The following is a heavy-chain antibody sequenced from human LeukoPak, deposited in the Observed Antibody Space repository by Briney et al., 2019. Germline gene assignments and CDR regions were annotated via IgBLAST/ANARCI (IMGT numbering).Heavy chain of an antibody. CDR3: AELGITMIGGV. Sequence: GGSLRLSCAASGFTFSSYSMNLVRQAPGTGLEWVSFISSSSSYIYYADPMKGRFTITRDNAKNSLYLQMNSLRAEDTAVYYCAELGITMIGGVWGKGTTVTISS. CDR1: GFTFSSYS. CDR2: ISSSSSYI. J-gene: IGHJ6*04. D-gene: IGHD3-10*02. V-gene: IGHV3-21*01.